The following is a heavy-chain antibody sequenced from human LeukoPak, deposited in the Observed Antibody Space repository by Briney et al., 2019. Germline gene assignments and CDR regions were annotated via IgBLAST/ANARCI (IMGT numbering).Heavy chain of an antibody. CDR2: ITGSGGRT. D-gene: IGHD4-23*01. V-gene: IGHV3-23*01. Sequence: QPGGSLRLSCAASGFTFSNSAMSWVRQAPGKGLEWVSGITGSGGRTYYADSVKGRFTISRDNPRNTLYLQMNSLRAEDTAVYYCAKSPDCGGNSWDYWGQGTLVTVSS. CDR1: GFTFSNSA. J-gene: IGHJ4*02. CDR3: AKSPDCGGNSWDY.